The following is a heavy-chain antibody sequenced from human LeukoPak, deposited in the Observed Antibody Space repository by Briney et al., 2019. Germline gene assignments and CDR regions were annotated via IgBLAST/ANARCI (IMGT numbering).Heavy chain of an antibody. CDR1: GFTFNNYA. V-gene: IGHV3-23*01. D-gene: IGHD3-16*01. J-gene: IGHJ4*02. CDR2: IRGSGGTT. Sequence: PGGSLRLSCVTSGFTFNNYAMSWVRQAPGKGLEWVSTIRGSGGTTHYADSVKGRFTISRDNSKNTLYLQMNSLRAEDTAIYYCAKVAYNENFPYYFDYWGQGTLVTVSS. CDR3: AKVAYNENFPYYFDY.